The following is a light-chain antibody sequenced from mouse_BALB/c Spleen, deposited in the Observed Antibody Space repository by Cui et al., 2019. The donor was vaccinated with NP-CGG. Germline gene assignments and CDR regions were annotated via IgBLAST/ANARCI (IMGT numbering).Light chain of an antibody. Sequence: QAVVTQESALTTSPGEKVTLTCRSSTGAVTTSNYANWVQEKPDHLFTGLIGGTNNRAPGVPARFSGSLIGDKAALTITGAQTEDEAIYFYALWYSNHWVFGGGTKLTVL. CDR3: ALWYSNHWV. CDR1: TGAVTTSNY. J-gene: IGLJ1*01. CDR2: GTN. V-gene: IGLV1*01.